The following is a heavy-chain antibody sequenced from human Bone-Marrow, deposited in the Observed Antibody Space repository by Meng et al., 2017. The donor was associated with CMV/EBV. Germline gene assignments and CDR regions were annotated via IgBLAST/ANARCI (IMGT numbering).Heavy chain of an antibody. CDR2: IFPSGRT. V-gene: IGHV4-4*02. CDR3: AGGSRGSGLDY. Sequence: CAVSGAFHSRSNWWSWVRQPPRKGLGWIGEIFPSGRTHYNPSLKGRVTISVDKSKNQFSLMLRSVTAADTAVYYCAGGSRGSGLDYWGQGTLVTVSS. CDR1: GAFHSRSNW. J-gene: IGHJ4*02. D-gene: IGHD1-1*01.